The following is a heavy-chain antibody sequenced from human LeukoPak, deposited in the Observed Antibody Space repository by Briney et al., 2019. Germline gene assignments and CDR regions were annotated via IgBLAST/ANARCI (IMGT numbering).Heavy chain of an antibody. Sequence: ASXXVXCXASGYTFTSYGISWVRQAPGQGIEWMGWISAYNGNTNYAQKLQGRVTMTTDTSPSTAYMELRSLRSDDPAVYYCARSRSYYDFWSGYPTSGEDWFDPWGQGTLVTVS. D-gene: IGHD3-3*01. CDR3: ARSRSYYDFWSGYPTSGEDWFDP. J-gene: IGHJ5*02. CDR1: GYTFTSYG. CDR2: ISAYNGNT. V-gene: IGHV1-18*01.